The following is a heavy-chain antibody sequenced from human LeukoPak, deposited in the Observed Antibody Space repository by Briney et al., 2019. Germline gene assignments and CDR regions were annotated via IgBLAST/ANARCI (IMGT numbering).Heavy chain of an antibody. Sequence: GESLKISCKGSGYSFTSYWIAWVRQMPGKGLECMGIIYPGDSETRYSPSFQGQVTISADKSISTAYLQWSSLKASDTAMCYCARRHRADYPSDYWGQGTLVTVSS. D-gene: IGHD4-11*01. J-gene: IGHJ4*02. V-gene: IGHV5-51*01. CDR3: ARRHRADYPSDY. CDR2: IYPGDSET. CDR1: GYSFTSYW.